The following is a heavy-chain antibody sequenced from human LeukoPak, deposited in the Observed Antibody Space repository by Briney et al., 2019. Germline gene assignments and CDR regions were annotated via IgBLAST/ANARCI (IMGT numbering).Heavy chain of an antibody. CDR2: IWSDGSND. CDR3: ARSPRDCPAGCYTGYCDF. V-gene: IGHV3-33*01. Sequence: GGSLRLSCAASGFTFSSYGMHWVRQAPGKGLEWVGVIWSDGSNDYYADSVRGRFTISRDNTKKTLSLQMTNLRDDDTALYYCARSPRDCPAGCYTGYCDFWGQGTLVTVSS. D-gene: IGHD2-8*02. CDR1: GFTFSSYG. J-gene: IGHJ4*02.